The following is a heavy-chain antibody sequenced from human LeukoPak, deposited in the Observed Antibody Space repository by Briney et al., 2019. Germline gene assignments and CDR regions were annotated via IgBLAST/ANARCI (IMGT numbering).Heavy chain of an antibody. J-gene: IGHJ4*02. V-gene: IGHV4-4*02. CDR3: ARGSGVAARPVDY. Sequence: GSLRLSCAASGFRFSDHHMEWVRQAPGKGLEWIGEIYHSGSTNYNPSLKSRVTISVDKSKNQFSLKPSSVTAADTAVYYCARGSGVAARPVDYWGQGTLVTVSS. CDR1: GFRFSDHH. CDR2: IYHSGST. D-gene: IGHD6-6*01.